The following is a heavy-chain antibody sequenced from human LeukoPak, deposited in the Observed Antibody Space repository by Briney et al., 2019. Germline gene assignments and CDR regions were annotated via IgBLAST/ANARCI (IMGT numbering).Heavy chain of an antibody. CDR3: AKDRMVRGVKEYYFDY. J-gene: IGHJ4*02. V-gene: IGHV3-33*06. D-gene: IGHD3-10*01. CDR2: IWYDGSNK. Sequence: GGSLRLSCAASGFTFSSYGMHWVRQAPGKGVEWVAVIWYDGSNKYYADSVKGRFTISRDNSKNTLYLQMNSLRAEDTAVYYCAKDRMVRGVKEYYFDYWGQGTLVTVSS. CDR1: GFTFSSYG.